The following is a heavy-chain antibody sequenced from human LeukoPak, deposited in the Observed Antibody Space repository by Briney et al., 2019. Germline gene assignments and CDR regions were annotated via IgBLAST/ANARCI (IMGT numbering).Heavy chain of an antibody. CDR3: AKRTDYGGNSATRYYYGMDV. CDR1: GLTFSEHW. J-gene: IGHJ6*02. V-gene: IGHV3-7*03. CDR2: IKQDGSEK. Sequence: PGGSLRLSCAASGLTFSEHWMTWVRQAPGKGLEWVATIKQDGSEKYYLDSVKGRFTVSRDNPRDSLYLQMNSLRAEDTAVYYCAKRTDYGGNSATRYYYGMDVWGQGTTVTVSS. D-gene: IGHD4-23*01.